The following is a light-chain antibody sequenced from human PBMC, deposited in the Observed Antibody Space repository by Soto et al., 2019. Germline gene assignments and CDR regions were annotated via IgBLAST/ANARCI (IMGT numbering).Light chain of an antibody. Sequence: IQLTQSPSSLSASVGDRVTITCRASQGISSYLAWYQQKPGKAPKLLIYAASTLQNGVPSRFSGSGSGTDFTLTINSLQPEDFASYYCQQLNGYLSVTFGQGTRREIK. CDR1: QGISSY. CDR2: AAS. V-gene: IGKV1-9*01. J-gene: IGKJ5*01. CDR3: QQLNGYLSVT.